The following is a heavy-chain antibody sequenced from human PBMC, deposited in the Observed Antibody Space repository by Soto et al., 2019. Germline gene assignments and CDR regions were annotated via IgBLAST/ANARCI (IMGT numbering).Heavy chain of an antibody. D-gene: IGHD2-8*01. V-gene: IGHV3-49*04. J-gene: IGHJ4*02. CDR1: GFIFSNYA. CDR2: IRSKAYGGTT. CDR3: TAGKLYPSLDFDY. Sequence: GGSLRLSCAASGFIFSNYAMSWVRQAPGRGLEWVGFIRSKAYGGTTEYAASVKGRFTISRDDSKSIAYLQMNSLKTEDTAVYYCTAGKLYPSLDFDYWGQGTLVTVSS.